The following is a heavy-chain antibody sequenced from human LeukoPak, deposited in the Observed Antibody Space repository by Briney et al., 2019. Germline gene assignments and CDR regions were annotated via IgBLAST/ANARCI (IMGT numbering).Heavy chain of an antibody. J-gene: IGHJ4*02. CDR3: ARVLPGSGSDYFDY. CDR1: GFTVSSNY. D-gene: IGHD3-10*01. CDR2: IYSGGST. V-gene: IGHV3-53*01. Sequence: GGSLRLSCAASGFTVSSNYMSWVRQAPGKGLEWVSLIYSGGSTYYADSVKGRFTISRDNSKNTLYFQMNSLRAEDTAVYYCARVLPGSGSDYFDYWGQGILVTVSS.